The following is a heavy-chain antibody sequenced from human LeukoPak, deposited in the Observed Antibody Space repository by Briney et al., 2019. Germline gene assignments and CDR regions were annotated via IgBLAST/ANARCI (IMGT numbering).Heavy chain of an antibody. V-gene: IGHV3-43*01. CDR2: ISWDGTT. D-gene: IGHD3-22*01. Sequence: GGSLRLSCAASGFTFEDYTMHWVRQGPGKTLEWFSLISWDGTTYYADSLKGRFTISRDNSKNSLYLQMDTLTTDGTAFYYCVKDLSYESSGSVIENWGQGTLVTVSS. J-gene: IGHJ4*02. CDR3: VKDLSYESSGSVIEN. CDR1: GFTFEDYT.